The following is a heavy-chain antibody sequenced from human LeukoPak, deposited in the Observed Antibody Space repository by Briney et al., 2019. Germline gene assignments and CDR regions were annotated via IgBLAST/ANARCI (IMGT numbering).Heavy chain of an antibody. CDR3: ARAGAAQAYRYYFGN. Sequence: GASVKVSCKASGYTFTSYGISWVRQAPGQGLEWMGWISAYNGNTNYAQKLQGRVTMTTDTSTSTAYMELRSLRSDDTAVYYCARAGAAQAYRYYFGNWGQGTLVTVSS. CDR2: ISAYNGNT. CDR1: GYTFTSYG. D-gene: IGHD1-14*01. J-gene: IGHJ4*02. V-gene: IGHV1-18*01.